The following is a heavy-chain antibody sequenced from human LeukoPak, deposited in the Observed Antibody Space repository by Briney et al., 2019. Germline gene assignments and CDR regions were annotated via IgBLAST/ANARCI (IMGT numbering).Heavy chain of an antibody. CDR1: GDTFSNFG. J-gene: IGHJ4*02. CDR3: ARGTGTSWREGLDF. V-gene: IGHV1-69*05. Sequence: SVKVSCKASGDTFSNFGIGWVRLAPGQGLEWMGWIIPSFGPAHYTRKFQGRLTIATDESTSTAYMELNTLRFEDTGIYYCARGTGTSWREGLDFWGQGTPVPVSS. D-gene: IGHD6-13*01. CDR2: IIPSFGPA.